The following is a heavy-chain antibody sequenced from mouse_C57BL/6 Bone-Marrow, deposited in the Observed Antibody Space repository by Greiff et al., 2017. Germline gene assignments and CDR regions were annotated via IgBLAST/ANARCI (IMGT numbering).Heavy chain of an antibody. Sequence: VQLQQPGAELVRPGSSVKLSCKASGYTFPSYWMDWVKQRPGQGLEWIGNIYPSDSETHYNQKFKDKATLTVDKSSSTAYMQLSSLTSEDSAVYYCARRDDYCDYWGQGTTLTVSS. J-gene: IGHJ2*01. CDR2: IYPSDSET. CDR1: GYTFPSYW. D-gene: IGHD2-3*01. V-gene: IGHV1-61*01. CDR3: ARRDDYCDY.